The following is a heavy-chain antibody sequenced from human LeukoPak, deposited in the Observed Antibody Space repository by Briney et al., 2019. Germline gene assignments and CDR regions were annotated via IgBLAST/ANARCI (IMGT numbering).Heavy chain of an antibody. J-gene: IGHJ3*02. CDR1: GGSFSGYY. CDR3: ASGVIVVPAAMGDAFDI. V-gene: IGHV4-34*01. D-gene: IGHD2-2*01. CDR2: INHSGST. Sequence: SETLSLTCAVYGGSFSGYYWSWIRQPPGKGLEWIGEINHSGSTNYNPSLKSRVTISVDTSKNQFSLRLSSVTAADTAVYYCASGVIVVPAAMGDAFDIWGQGTMVTVSS.